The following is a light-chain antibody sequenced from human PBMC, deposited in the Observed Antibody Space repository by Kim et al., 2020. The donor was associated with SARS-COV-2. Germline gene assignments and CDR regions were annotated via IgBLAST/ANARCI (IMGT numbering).Light chain of an antibody. V-gene: IGKV3-15*01. J-gene: IGKJ1*01. CDR2: GTS. CDR1: QTVRSN. Sequence: ASPGDRVTLSCRASQTVRSNLGWYQQKPGKAPRRLIHGTSTRANDIAARFSGSGSGTEFTLTISSLQSEDFAVYFCQQYNTWPPTFGQGTKVDIK. CDR3: QQYNTWPPT.